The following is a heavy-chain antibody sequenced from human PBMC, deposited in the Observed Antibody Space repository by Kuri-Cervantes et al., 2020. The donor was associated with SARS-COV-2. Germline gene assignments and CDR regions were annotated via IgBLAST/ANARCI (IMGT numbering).Heavy chain of an antibody. CDR2: IKQDGSEK. J-gene: IGHJ3*02. CDR3: ARVPSWGYIDAFDI. D-gene: IGHD1-1*01. V-gene: IGHV3-7*01. CDR1: GFTFSSYW. Sequence: GESLKISCAASGFTFSSYWMSWVRQAPGKGLEWVANIKQDGSEKYYVDSVKGRFTISRDNAKNSLYLQMNSLRAEDTAVYYCARVPSWGYIDAFDIWGQGTMVTVSS.